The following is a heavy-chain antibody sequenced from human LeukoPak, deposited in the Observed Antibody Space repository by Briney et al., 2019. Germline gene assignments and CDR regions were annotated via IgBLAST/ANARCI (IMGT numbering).Heavy chain of an antibody. J-gene: IGHJ4*02. CDR3: SKKGQADDDGKPD. Sequence: GGSLRLSCAASGFSLSAYWMTWIRQSPGKGLECVSVISRGGISYYADSVKGRFTISRDNSKNTLYLQMNSLRAEDTAVYYCSKKGQADDDGKPDWGQGTLVTVSP. CDR1: GFSLSAYW. CDR2: ISRGGIS. V-gene: IGHV3-23*01. D-gene: IGHD1-1*01.